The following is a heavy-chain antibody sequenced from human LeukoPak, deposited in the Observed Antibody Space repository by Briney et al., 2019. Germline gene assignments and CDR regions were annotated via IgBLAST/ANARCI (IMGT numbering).Heavy chain of an antibody. Sequence: KPGGSLRLSCAASGFTFSDHYMSWIRQAPGKGLEWVSYIGDSGTPIYYADSVKGRFTVSRDNAKNSLFLQMDSLRAEDTAVYYCARDRRPSVYGGLDNWGQGTLVTVSS. CDR1: GFTFSDHY. CDR3: ARDRRPSVYGGLDN. CDR2: IGDSGTPI. D-gene: IGHD4/OR15-4a*01. J-gene: IGHJ4*02. V-gene: IGHV3-11*04.